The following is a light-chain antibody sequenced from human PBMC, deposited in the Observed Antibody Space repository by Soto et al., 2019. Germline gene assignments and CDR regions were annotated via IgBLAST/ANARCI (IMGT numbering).Light chain of an antibody. CDR3: AAWGDDSLSAL. CDR1: PSNIGANY. J-gene: IGLJ3*02. Sequence: QSALTQAPSASAAPGQTVTISCSGSPSNIGANYVFWYQHRPGTAPKLLIYRNNQRPSGVPDRFSCSTSGASASLTISGLRAEDEADYYCAAWGDDSLSALFGGGTKLTVL. CDR2: RNN. V-gene: IGLV1-47*01.